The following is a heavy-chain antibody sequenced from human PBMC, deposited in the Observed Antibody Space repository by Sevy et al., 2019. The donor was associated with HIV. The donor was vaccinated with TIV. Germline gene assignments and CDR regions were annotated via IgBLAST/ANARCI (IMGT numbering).Heavy chain of an antibody. CDR1: GFSVSRNH. CDR2: IYSDGTT. CDR3: ARRLSSAWYFDF. J-gene: IGHJ4*02. V-gene: IGHV3-53*01. Sequence: GGSLRLSCAASGFSVSRNHINWVRQAPGNGQEWISVIYSDGTTQYADSVKGRFTISRDTSNNTVYLQVSSLRADDTAVYYCARRLSSAWYFDFSGQGTMVTVSS. D-gene: IGHD6-19*01.